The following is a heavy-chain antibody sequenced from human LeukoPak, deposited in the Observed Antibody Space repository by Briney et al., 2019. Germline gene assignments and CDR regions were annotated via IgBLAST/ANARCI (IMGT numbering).Heavy chain of an antibody. D-gene: IGHD3-3*01. V-gene: IGHV3-30*02. CDR1: GFNFSIYG. Sequence: GGSLRLSCAASGFNFSIYGMHWVRQAPGKGLEWVSFVRYDQSATVYADSVQGRFAISRDNSKNTVYLQMNSLRVEDTALYFCVKDQGECPGSRCYLRFLEYWGQGTLVIVSS. CDR3: VKDQGECPGSRCYLRFLEY. J-gene: IGHJ4*02. CDR2: VRYDQSAT.